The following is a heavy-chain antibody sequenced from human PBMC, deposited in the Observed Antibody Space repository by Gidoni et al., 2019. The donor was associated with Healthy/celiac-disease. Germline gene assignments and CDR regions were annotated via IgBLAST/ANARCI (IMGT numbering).Heavy chain of an antibody. CDR1: GGSISSYY. CDR3: ARGKFLEWLAEEYYFDY. J-gene: IGHJ4*02. Sequence: QVQLQESGPGLVKPSETLSLTCTVSGGSISSYYWSWIRQPPGKGLEWIGYNYYSGSTNYNPSLKSRVTISVDTSKNQFSLKLSSVTAADTAVYYCARGKFLEWLAEEYYFDYWGQGTLVTVSS. CDR2: NYYSGST. V-gene: IGHV4-59*01. D-gene: IGHD3-3*01.